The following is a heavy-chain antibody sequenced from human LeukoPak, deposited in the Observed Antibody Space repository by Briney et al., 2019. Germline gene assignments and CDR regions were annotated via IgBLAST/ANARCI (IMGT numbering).Heavy chain of an antibody. J-gene: IGHJ5*02. CDR2: ITSSSRYI. CDR3: ARVGGDFSWFDP. Sequence: PGGSLRLSCAASGFTFSSHSMNWVRQTPGKGLEWVSSITSSSRYIFYADSVKGRFTISRDNAKNSLYLQMNSLRAEDTAVYYCARVGGDFSWFDPWGQGTLVTVSS. V-gene: IGHV3-21*01. D-gene: IGHD4-17*01. CDR1: GFTFSSHS.